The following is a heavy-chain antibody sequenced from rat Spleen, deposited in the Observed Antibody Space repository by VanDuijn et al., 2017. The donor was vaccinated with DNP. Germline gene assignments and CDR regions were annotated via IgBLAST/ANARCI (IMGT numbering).Heavy chain of an antibody. CDR1: GYTFPSYY. CDR2: IYTGSGGT. Sequence: QVQLQQSGAELAKPGSSVMISCKASGYTFPSYYIAWIKQATGQGLEYIGYIYTGSGGTNYNEKFRGKATLTVDTSSNTAFMQLSSLTPDDSAVYYCARRRLPYWYFDFWGPGTMVTVSS. CDR3: ARRRLPYWYFDF. V-gene: IGHV1-43*01. J-gene: IGHJ1*01. D-gene: IGHD1-4*01.